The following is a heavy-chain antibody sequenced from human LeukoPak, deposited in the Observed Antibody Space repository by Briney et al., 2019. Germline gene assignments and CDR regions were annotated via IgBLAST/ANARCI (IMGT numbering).Heavy chain of an antibody. CDR3: AKSPTFRCSSTSCYRMGYFDY. Sequence: PGGSLRLSCAASGFTFSSYGMHWVRQAPGKGLEWVAFIRYDGSNKYYADSVKGRFTISRDNSKNTLYLQMNSLRAEDTAVYYCAKSPTFRCSSTSCYRMGYFDYWGQGTLVTVSS. CDR1: GFTFSSYG. CDR2: IRYDGSNK. V-gene: IGHV3-30*02. J-gene: IGHJ4*02. D-gene: IGHD2-2*02.